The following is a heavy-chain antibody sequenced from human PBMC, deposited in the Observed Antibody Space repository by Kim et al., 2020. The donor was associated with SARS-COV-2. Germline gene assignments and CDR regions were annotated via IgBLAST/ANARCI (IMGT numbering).Heavy chain of an antibody. CDR3: ARGKARSYYTKQSTAFDY. D-gene: IGHD3-10*01. V-gene: IGHV3-48*02. Sequence: GGSLRLSCAASGFTFSSYSMNWVRQAPGKGLEWVSYISSSSSTIYYADSVKGRFTISRHNAKNSLYLQMNSLRDEDTAVYYCARGKARSYYTKQSTAFDYWGQGTLVTVSS. J-gene: IGHJ4*02. CDR1: GFTFSSYS. CDR2: ISSSSSTI.